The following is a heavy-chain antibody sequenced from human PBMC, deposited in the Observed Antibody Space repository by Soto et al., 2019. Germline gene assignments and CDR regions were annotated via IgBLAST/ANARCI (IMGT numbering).Heavy chain of an antibody. D-gene: IGHD3-10*01. CDR1: GFTFSSYA. J-gene: IGHJ6*02. CDR2: ISYDGSNK. V-gene: IGHV3-30-3*01. Sequence: QVQLVESGGGVVQPGRSLRLSCAASGFTFSSYAMHWVRQAPGKGLEWVAVISYDGSNKYYADSVKGRFTISRDNSKNTLYLQMNSLRAEDTAVYYCARDRVVRGYYYYYGMDVWGQGTTVTVSS. CDR3: ARDRVVRGYYYYYGMDV.